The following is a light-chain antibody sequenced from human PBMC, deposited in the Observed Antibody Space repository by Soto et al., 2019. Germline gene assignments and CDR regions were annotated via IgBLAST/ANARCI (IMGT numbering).Light chain of an antibody. Sequence: QSALTQPASVSGSPGQSITISCTGTSSDVGGYNYVSWYQQRPGKAPKLMIYEVSNRPSGLSNRFSGSKSGNTASLTISGLQAEDEADYYCGSYTSSSTLVFGGGTKLTVL. CDR1: SSDVGGYNY. J-gene: IGLJ3*02. CDR2: EVS. CDR3: GSYTSSSTLV. V-gene: IGLV2-14*01.